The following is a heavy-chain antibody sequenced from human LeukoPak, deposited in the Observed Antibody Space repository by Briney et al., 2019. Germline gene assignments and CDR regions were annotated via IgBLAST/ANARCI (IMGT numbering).Heavy chain of an antibody. Sequence: GGSLRLSCAASGYTFSDYSMNWVRQAPGKGLEWISYIGIDSGNTNCADSVKGRFTISGDKAKNSLYLQMNSLRVEDTAVYYCARDYKYAFDNWGQGTLVTVSS. CDR3: ARDYKYAFDN. J-gene: IGHJ4*02. D-gene: IGHD5-24*01. CDR1: GYTFSDYS. V-gene: IGHV3-48*01. CDR2: IGIDSGNT.